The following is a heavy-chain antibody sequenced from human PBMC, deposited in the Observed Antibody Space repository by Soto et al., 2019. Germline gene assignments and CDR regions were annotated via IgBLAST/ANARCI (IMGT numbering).Heavy chain of an antibody. CDR2: ISYDGSNK. J-gene: IGHJ4*02. Sequence: GGSLRLSCAASGFTFSSYGMHWVRQAPGKGLEWVAVISYDGSNKYYADSVKGRFTISRDNSKNTLYLQMNSLRAEDTAVYYCANEYYDFWSGYYTGYYFDYWGQGTLVTVSS. V-gene: IGHV3-30*18. D-gene: IGHD3-3*01. CDR1: GFTFSSYG. CDR3: ANEYYDFWSGYYTGYYFDY.